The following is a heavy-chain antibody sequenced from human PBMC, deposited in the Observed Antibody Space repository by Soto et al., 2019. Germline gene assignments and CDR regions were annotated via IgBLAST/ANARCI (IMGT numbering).Heavy chain of an antibody. CDR1: GFTFSSYG. D-gene: IGHD2-15*01. J-gene: IGHJ6*02. CDR3: AKGVTEMATHNGMDV. V-gene: IGHV3-30*18. CDR2: ISYDGSNK. Sequence: QVQLVESGGGAVQPGRSLRLSCAASGFTFSSYGMHWVRQAPGKGLEWVAVISYDGSNKYYADSVKGRFTISRDNSKNTLYLQMNSLRAEDTAVYYCAKGVTEMATHNGMDVWGQGTTVTVSS.